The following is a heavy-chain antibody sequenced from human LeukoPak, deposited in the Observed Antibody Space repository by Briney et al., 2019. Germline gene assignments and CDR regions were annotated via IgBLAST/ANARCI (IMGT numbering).Heavy chain of an antibody. J-gene: IGHJ3*02. D-gene: IGHD3-16*01. Sequence: ASVKVSCKASGYTFTVHYTHWVRQAPGQGLEWMGWINPNSGDTNYAQKFQGRVTMTRDTSISTAYMELSRLRSDDTAVYYCARVIWGAVAFDIWGQGTMVTVSS. V-gene: IGHV1-2*02. CDR1: GYTFTVHY. CDR3: ARVIWGAVAFDI. CDR2: INPNSGDT.